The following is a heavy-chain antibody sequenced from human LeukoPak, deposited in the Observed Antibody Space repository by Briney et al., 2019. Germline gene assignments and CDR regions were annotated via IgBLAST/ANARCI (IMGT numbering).Heavy chain of an antibody. Sequence: SETQSLTCAVYVESFSRYYWSWIRHPPGKGLEWIGEINHSGSTNYNPSLKSRVTISVDTSKNQFSLKLSSVTAADRAVYYCRVTTVTIGYYYYYMDVWGKGTTVTVSS. CDR1: VESFSRYY. CDR2: INHSGST. D-gene: IGHD4-11*01. J-gene: IGHJ6*03. V-gene: IGHV4-34*01. CDR3: RVTTVTIGYYYYYMDV.